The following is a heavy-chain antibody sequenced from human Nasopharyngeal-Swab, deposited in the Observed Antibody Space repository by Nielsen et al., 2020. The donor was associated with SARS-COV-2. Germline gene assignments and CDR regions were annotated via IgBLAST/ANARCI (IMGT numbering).Heavy chain of an antibody. CDR2: ISSSSSTI. D-gene: IGHD3-3*01. Sequence: WIRQPPGKGLEWVSYISSSSSTIYYADSVKGRFTISRDNAKNSLYLQMNSLRDEDTAVYYCARDLSTGYYDFWSGYSNYYYYYGMDVWGQGTTVTVSS. V-gene: IGHV3-48*02. CDR3: ARDLSTGYYDFWSGYSNYYYYYGMDV. J-gene: IGHJ6*02.